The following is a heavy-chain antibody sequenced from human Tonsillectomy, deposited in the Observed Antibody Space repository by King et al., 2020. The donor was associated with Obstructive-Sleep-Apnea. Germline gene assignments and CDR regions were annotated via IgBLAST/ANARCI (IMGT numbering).Heavy chain of an antibody. V-gene: IGHV4-59*08. D-gene: IGHD6-13*01. CDR2: IYSTGST. CDR3: ARQYSSGWYYFDY. Sequence: QLQESGPGLVKPSETLSLTCTVSGGSISSYYWSWVRQPPGKGLEWIGYIYSTGSTNYNPSLRSRVTISLDTSKNQFSLKLTSVTAADTAVYYCARQYSSGWYYFDYWGQGTLVTVSS. CDR1: GGSISSYY. J-gene: IGHJ4*02.